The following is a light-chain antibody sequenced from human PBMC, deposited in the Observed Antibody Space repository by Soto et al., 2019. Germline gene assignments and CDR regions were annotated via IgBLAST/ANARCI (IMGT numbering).Light chain of an antibody. J-gene: IGKJ1*01. V-gene: IGKV1-5*01. CDR2: DAS. CDR3: QHYKMYSPWT. CDR1: QSISSW. Sequence: IQMTQSPSTLSASVGDRVTITCRASQSISSWLAWYQQKPGKAPKLLIYDASSLQSGVPSRFSGSGSGTEFTLTISSLQPDDFATYYCQHYKMYSPWTFGQGTKVDIK.